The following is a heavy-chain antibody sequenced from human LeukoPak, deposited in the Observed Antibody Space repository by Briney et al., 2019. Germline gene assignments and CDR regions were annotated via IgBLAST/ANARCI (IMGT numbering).Heavy chain of an antibody. D-gene: IGHD6-13*01. CDR2: IHSDGSTT. V-gene: IGHV3-74*01. Sequence: GGSLRLSSAASGFTFSSYWMHWVRQAPGKGLVWVSRIHSDGSTTSYADSVKGRFTISRDNANNTLYLQMNSLRAEDTAVYYCARGGSTRADYWGQGTLVTVSS. J-gene: IGHJ4*02. CDR3: ARGGSTRADY. CDR1: GFTFSSYW.